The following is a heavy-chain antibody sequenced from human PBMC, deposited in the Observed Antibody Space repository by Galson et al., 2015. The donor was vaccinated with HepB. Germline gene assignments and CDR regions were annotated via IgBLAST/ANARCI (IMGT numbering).Heavy chain of an antibody. D-gene: IGHD6-13*01. CDR3: ARVAAAGPYYYYYGMDV. CDR2: ISSSGSTI. CDR1: GFTFSDYY. Sequence: SLRLSCAASGFTFSDYYMSWIRQAPGKGLEWVSYISSSGSTIYYADSVKGRFTISRDNSKNTLYLQMNSLRAEDTAVYYCARVAAAGPYYYYYGMDVWGQGTTVTVSS. J-gene: IGHJ6*02. V-gene: IGHV3-11*04.